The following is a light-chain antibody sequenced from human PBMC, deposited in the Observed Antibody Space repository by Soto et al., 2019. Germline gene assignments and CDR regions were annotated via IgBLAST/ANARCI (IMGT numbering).Light chain of an antibody. CDR2: DAS. CDR1: QTVNSR. CDR3: QQRSNWPT. J-gene: IGKJ4*01. V-gene: IGKV3-11*01. Sequence: EIVLTQSPATLSSSPGERATLSCGASQTVNSRLAWYQHKPGQAPRLLIYDASNRATGIPARFSGSGSGTDFTLTISSLEPEDFAVYYCQQRSNWPTFGGGTKVDIK.